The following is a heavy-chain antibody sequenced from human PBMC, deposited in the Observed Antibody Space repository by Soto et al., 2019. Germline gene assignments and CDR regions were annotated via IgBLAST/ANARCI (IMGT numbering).Heavy chain of an antibody. CDR1: GYTFTGYY. D-gene: IGHD2-2*02. CDR2: INPNSGGT. Sequence: ASVKVSCKASGYTFTGYYMHWVLQAPGQGLEWMGWINPNSGGTNYAQKFQGRVTMTRDTSISTAYMELSRLRSDDTAVYYCAIGYCSSTSCYMANYYYYGMDVWGQGTTVTVSS. J-gene: IGHJ6*02. V-gene: IGHV1-2*02. CDR3: AIGYCSSTSCYMANYYYYGMDV.